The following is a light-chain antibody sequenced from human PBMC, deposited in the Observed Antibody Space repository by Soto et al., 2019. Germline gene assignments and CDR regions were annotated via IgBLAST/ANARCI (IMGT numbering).Light chain of an antibody. V-gene: IGLV2-23*01. CDR3: CSSVGGTITYYV. Sequence: QSALTRPASASGSPGQSITISCNGTTADVGSSKFVSWYQQHPGKAPKLILYEATKRPAGVSNRFSGSKSGNTASLTISGLQPEDEADYYCCSSVGGTITYYVFGIGTKATVL. J-gene: IGLJ1*01. CDR2: EAT. CDR1: TADVGSSKF.